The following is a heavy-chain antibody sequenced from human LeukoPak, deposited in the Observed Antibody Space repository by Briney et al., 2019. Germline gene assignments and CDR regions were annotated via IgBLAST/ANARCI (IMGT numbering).Heavy chain of an antibody. Sequence: SETLSLTCTVSGGSISSYYWSWIRQPPGKGLEWIGYIYYSGSTNYNPSLKSRVTISVDTSKNQFSLKLSSVTAADTAVYYCARTVLGGYDNLFDYWGQGTLVTVSS. CDR3: ARTVLGGYDNLFDY. D-gene: IGHD5-12*01. CDR2: IYYSGST. J-gene: IGHJ4*02. V-gene: IGHV4-59*08. CDR1: GGSISSYY.